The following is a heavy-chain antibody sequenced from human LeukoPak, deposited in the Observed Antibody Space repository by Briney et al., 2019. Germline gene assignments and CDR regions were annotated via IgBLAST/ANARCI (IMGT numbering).Heavy chain of an antibody. CDR1: GGTFISYA. D-gene: IGHD6-19*01. Sequence: SVKVSCKASGGTFISYAISWVRQAPGQGLEWMGRVIPIFGTANYAQKFQGRVTITTDESTSTAYMELSSLRSEDTAVYYCARALYVHPGSGWRQWGQGTLVTVSS. V-gene: IGHV1-69*05. CDR3: ARALYVHPGSGWRQ. CDR2: VIPIFGTA. J-gene: IGHJ4*02.